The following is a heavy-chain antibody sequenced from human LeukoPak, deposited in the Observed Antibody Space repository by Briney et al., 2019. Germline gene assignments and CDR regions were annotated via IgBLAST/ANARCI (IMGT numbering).Heavy chain of an antibody. Sequence: ASVKVSCKAAGYTYTSYGISGVGQAPGQGREWMVWISAYNGNTNYAQKLQGRLTMTTDTSTSTAYIELRSLRSDDTAVYYCARGGHWFDPWGQGTLVTVSS. CDR1: GYTYTSYG. CDR2: ISAYNGNT. V-gene: IGHV1-18*01. D-gene: IGHD3-16*01. CDR3: ARGGHWFDP. J-gene: IGHJ5*02.